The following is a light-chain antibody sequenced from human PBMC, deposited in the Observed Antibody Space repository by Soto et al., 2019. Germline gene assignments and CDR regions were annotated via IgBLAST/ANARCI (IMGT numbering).Light chain of an antibody. Sequence: IQMTQSPYSLSASEEDRITITCQASQDIKNYVIWYQHKPGKAPKLLIYDAASLGTGVSSRFSGSGSGTHFTLAISSLQPEDIAPYYRQQFDSVPCTLGQGTKLEIK. CDR3: QQFDSVPCT. J-gene: IGKJ2*02. V-gene: IGKV1-33*01. CDR1: QDIKNY. CDR2: DAA.